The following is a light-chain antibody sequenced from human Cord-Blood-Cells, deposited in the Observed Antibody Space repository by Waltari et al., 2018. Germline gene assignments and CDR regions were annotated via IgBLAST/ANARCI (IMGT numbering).Light chain of an antibody. CDR3: CSYAGSYNWV. Sequence: QSALTQPRSVSGSLGQSVTILCTGTSSDVGGYNYVSWYQQHPGKAPKLMIYDVSKRPSGVPDRFSGSKSGNTASLTISGLQAEDEADYYCCSYAGSYNWVFGGGTKLTVL. CDR1: SSDVGGYNY. V-gene: IGLV2-11*01. J-gene: IGLJ3*02. CDR2: DVS.